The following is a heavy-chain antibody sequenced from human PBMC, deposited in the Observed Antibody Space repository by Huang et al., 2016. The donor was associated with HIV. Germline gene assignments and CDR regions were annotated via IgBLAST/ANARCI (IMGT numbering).Heavy chain of an antibody. Sequence: EVQLVESGGGLVQPGGSLRLSCAASGFTFSSYWMHWVRQAPGKGLVGLSRINNECSITTYADSVKGRITISRDNARNTMYLQMTTLSAGDTAVYYCARHRSSGGVEEAFDIWGPGTLVTVAS. CDR3: ARHRSSGGVEEAFDI. D-gene: IGHD2-8*02. CDR2: INNECSIT. V-gene: IGHV3-74*03. J-gene: IGHJ3*02. CDR1: GFTFSSYW.